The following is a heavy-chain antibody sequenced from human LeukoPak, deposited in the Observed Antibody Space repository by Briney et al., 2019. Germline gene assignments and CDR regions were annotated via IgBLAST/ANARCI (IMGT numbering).Heavy chain of an antibody. D-gene: IGHD6-13*01. CDR1: GFTFSSYA. J-gene: IGHJ4*02. Sequence: GGSLRLSCAASGFTFSSYAMHWVRQAPGKGLEWVAVISYDGSNKYYADSVKGRFTISRDNSKNTLYLQMNSLRAEDTAVYYCARDRIAWDYGGQGTLVSVSS. CDR2: ISYDGSNK. V-gene: IGHV3-30*04. CDR3: ARDRIAWDY.